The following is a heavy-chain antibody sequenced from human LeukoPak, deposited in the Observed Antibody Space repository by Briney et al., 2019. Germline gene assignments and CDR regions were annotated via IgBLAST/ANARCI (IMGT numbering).Heavy chain of an antibody. CDR3: ARHPFATPFDY. CDR2: VYYSGDT. CDR1: GDSVSGVY. J-gene: IGHJ4*02. Sequence: PSETQSLTCTVSGDSVSGVYWSWIRQPPGKGLEWIGYVYYSGDTNYNPSLKSRVTMSLDTSKNQVSLRLSSVTAADTAVYYCARHPFATPFDYWGRGTLLTVSS. D-gene: IGHD2-15*01. V-gene: IGHV4-59*08.